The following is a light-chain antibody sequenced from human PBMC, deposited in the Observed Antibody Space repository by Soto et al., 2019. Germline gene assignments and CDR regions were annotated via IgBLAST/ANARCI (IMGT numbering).Light chain of an antibody. CDR3: CSSAGDTLVV. CDR2: EDT. CDR1: SSVFGSYNT. Sequence: QSALTQPASVSGSPGQSITISCTGTSSVFGSYNTVSWYQQHPGKAPKLMIFEDTKRPSGVSHRFSASKSGNTAYLSISGLQAEDEAYYYCCSSAGDTLVVFGGVTKVTVL. J-gene: IGLJ2*01. V-gene: IGLV2-23*01.